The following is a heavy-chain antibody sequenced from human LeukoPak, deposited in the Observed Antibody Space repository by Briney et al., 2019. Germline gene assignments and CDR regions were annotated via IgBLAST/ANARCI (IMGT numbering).Heavy chain of an antibody. CDR2: ISAYNGNT. J-gene: IGHJ6*02. CDR1: GHTFTSYG. V-gene: IGHV1-18*01. CDR3: ARDHIVVVPAAMRRDYYYGMDV. Sequence: ASVKVSCKASGHTFTSYGISWVRQAPGQGLEWMGWISAYNGNTNYAQKLQGRVTMTTDTSTSTAYMELRSLRSDDTAVYYCARDHIVVVPAAMRRDYYYGMDVWGQGTTVTVSS. D-gene: IGHD2-2*01.